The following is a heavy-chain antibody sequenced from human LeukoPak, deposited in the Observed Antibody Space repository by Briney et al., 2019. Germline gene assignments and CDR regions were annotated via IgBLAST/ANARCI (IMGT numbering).Heavy chain of an antibody. D-gene: IGHD3-22*01. V-gene: IGHV4-31*03. CDR2: IYYSGST. CDR1: GGSISSGGYY. Sequence: SETLSLTCSVSGGSISSGGYYWSWIRQHPGKGLEWIGYIYYSGSTYYNPSLKGRVTISVDTSKNQFSLKLSSVTAADTAVYYCARSPFFYDTSGYTGQTHYFDYWGQGILVTVSS. J-gene: IGHJ4*02. CDR3: ARSPFFYDTSGYTGQTHYFDY.